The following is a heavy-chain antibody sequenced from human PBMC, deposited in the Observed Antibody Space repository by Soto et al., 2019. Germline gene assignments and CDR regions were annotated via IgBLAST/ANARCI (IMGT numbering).Heavy chain of an antibody. J-gene: IGHJ4*02. CDR2: ISSSSSYL. CDR3: ARESYSSRLVDY. V-gene: IGHV3-21*01. CDR1: EFAHRRYS. Sequence: GECLRQTDQASEFAHRRYSMNRVSQAPEKRLEWVSSISSSSSYLYYADSVRGRFTISRDNAKNSLYLQMNRLRAEFPAVYYCARESYSSRLVDYWGQGILVTVSS. D-gene: IGHD6-13*01.